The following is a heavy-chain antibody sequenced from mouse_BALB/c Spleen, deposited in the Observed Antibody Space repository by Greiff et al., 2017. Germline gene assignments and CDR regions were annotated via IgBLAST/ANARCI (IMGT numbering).Heavy chain of an antibody. Sequence: EVKLMESGGGLVQPGGSLRLSCATSGFTFTDYYMSWVRQPPGKALEWLGFIRNKANGYTTEYSASVKGRFTISRDNSQSILYLQMNTLRAEDSATYYCARGNYPHAMDYWGQGTSVTVSS. CDR1: GFTFTDYY. CDR2: IRNKANGYTT. CDR3: ARGNYPHAMDY. D-gene: IGHD1-1*01. V-gene: IGHV7-3*02. J-gene: IGHJ4*01.